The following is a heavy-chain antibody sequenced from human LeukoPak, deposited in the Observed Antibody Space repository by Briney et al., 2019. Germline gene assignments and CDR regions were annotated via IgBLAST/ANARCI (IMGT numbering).Heavy chain of an antibody. V-gene: IGHV1-46*01. CDR1: GYTFTSYY. D-gene: IGHD3-10*01. CDR3: ARDGTGRQGCDY. CDR2: INPSGGST. J-gene: IGHJ4*02. Sequence: ASVTVSCKASGYTFTSYYMHWVRQAPGQGLEWMGIINPSGGSTSYAQKFQGRVTMTRDTSTSTVYMELSSLRSEDTAVYYCARDGTGRQGCDYWGQGTLVTVSS.